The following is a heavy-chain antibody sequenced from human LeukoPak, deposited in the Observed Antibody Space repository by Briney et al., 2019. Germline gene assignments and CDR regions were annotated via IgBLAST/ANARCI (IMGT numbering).Heavy chain of an antibody. V-gene: IGHV3-23*01. Sequence: GGSLRLSCATSGFTFSNYAMSWVRQAPGKGLEWVSSFTNYGREKYYADSVKGRFTISRDNSKNTLFLQMSSLRDEDTAIYYCSKMDQRGFTYGGYLDLWGRGALSLSPQ. J-gene: IGHJ2*01. CDR3: SKMDQRGFTYGGYLDL. D-gene: IGHD5-18*01. CDR2: FTNYGREK. CDR1: GFTFSNYA.